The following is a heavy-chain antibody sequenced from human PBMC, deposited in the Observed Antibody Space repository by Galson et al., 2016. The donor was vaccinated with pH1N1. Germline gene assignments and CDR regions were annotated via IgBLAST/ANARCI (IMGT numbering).Heavy chain of an antibody. V-gene: IGHV4-34*01. CDR3: ARIYYGENIDV. CDR1: GGSFSDSS. CDR2: IYYSGNT. Sequence: SETLSLTCAVYGGSFSDSSWGWIRQPPGKGLDWITAIYYSGNTYYNPSLKSRVTISADTSKNQFSLKVTSVSAADTAVYYCARIYYGENIDVWGQGTLVTVSS. D-gene: IGHD4-17*01. J-gene: IGHJ4*02.